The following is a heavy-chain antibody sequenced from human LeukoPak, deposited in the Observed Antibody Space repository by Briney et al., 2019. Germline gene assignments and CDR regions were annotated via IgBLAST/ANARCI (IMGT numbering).Heavy chain of an antibody. CDR3: ARVISKSAWYGPFDY. CDR1: GGSMSGYY. CDR2: IYYTGST. V-gene: IGHV4-59*01. Sequence: SDTLSLTCTVSGGSMSGYYRSWIRQPPGKGLEWIGYIYYTGSTNYNPSLKSRVTMTVDTPENQFSLKLTSVTAADTAVYYCARVISKSAWYGPFDYWGPGILLTVSS. J-gene: IGHJ4*02. D-gene: IGHD6-19*01.